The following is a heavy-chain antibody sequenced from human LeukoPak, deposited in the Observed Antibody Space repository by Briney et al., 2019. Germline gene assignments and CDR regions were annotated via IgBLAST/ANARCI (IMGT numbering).Heavy chain of an antibody. CDR2: ISAYNGNT. J-gene: IGHJ6*02. CDR1: GYTFTSYG. V-gene: IGHV1-18*01. CDR3: ARVWDSRSGMDV. D-gene: IGHD3-22*01. Sequence: AASVKVSCTASGYTFTSYGISRVRQAPGQGLEWMGWISAYNGNTNYAQTLQGRVTMTTDTSTSTAYMELRSLRSDDTAVYYCARVWDSRSGMDVWGQRTTVTVS.